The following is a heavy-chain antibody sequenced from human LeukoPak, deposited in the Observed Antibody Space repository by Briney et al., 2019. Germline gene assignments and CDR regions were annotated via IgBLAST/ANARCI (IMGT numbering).Heavy chain of an antibody. V-gene: IGHV3-7*01. CDR1: GFTFSSYW. J-gene: IGHJ4*02. D-gene: IGHD3-9*01. Sequence: GGSLRLSCVASGFTFSSYWMTWVRQAPGKGLEWVARLKADGSDTYYLDSVKDRFTISRDNAKNSLYLQMNSLRAEDTAVYYCARGLYFDWFLPPFDYWGQGTLVTVSS. CDR2: LKADGSDT. CDR3: ARGLYFDWFLPPFDY.